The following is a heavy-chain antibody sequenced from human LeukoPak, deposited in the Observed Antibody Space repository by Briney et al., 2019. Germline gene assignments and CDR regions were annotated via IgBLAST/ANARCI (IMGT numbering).Heavy chain of an antibody. V-gene: IGHV1-69*05. D-gene: IGHD3-16*02. CDR2: IIPIFGTA. CDR3: ARAVITFGGVIVYYFDY. Sequence: GSSVKVSCKASGGTFSSYAISWVRQAPGQGLEWMGGIIPIFGTANYAQTFQGRVTITTDESTSTAYMELSSLRSEDTAVYYCARAVITFGGVIVYYFDYWGQGTLVTVSS. J-gene: IGHJ4*02. CDR1: GGTFSSYA.